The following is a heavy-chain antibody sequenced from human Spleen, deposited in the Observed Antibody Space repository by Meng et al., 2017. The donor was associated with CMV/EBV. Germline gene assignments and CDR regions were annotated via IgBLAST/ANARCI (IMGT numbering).Heavy chain of an antibody. CDR1: GFIFSNYW. J-gene: IGHJ4*02. D-gene: IGHD1-1*01. CDR2: IKQDGSEK. CDR3: ARGTGEPGMDY. V-gene: IGHV3-7*01. Sequence: GGSLRLSCAASGFIFSNYWMNWVRQAPGKGLEWVATIKQDGSEKYFMDSVKGRFTISRDNAKNSMFLQMNSLRGEDTAIYYCARGTGEPGMDYWGQGALVTVSS.